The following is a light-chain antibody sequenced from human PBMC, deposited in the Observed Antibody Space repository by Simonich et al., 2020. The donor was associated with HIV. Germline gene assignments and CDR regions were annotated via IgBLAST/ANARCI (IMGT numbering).Light chain of an antibody. Sequence: EIVMTQSPATLSVSPGERATLSCRASQRISSNLAWYQQRPGQSPRLLIYGASTRATDIPARFSGSGSGTDFTLTISSLEPEDFAVYYCQQYNNWPGTFGGGTKVEIK. J-gene: IGKJ4*01. CDR1: QRISSN. CDR3: QQYNNWPGT. V-gene: IGKV3D-15*01. CDR2: GAS.